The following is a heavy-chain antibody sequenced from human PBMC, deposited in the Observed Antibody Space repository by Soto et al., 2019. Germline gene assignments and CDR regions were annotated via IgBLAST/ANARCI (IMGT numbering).Heavy chain of an antibody. Sequence: PGGSLRLSCAASGFTVSSNYMSWVRQAPGKGLEWVSVIYSGGSTYYADSVKGRFTISRDNSKNTLYLQMNSLRAEDTAVYYCGREIIVGATRAFDIWGQGTMVTVSS. J-gene: IGHJ3*02. CDR2: IYSGGST. V-gene: IGHV3-66*01. CDR3: GREIIVGATRAFDI. D-gene: IGHD1-26*01. CDR1: GFTVSSNY.